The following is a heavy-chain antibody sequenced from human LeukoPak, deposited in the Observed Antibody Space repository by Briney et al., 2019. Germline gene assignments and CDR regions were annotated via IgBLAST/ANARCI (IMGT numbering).Heavy chain of an antibody. CDR3: ARGHKPGIAASNWFDP. CDR1: GGSVSSGSYY. V-gene: IGHV4-61*01. CDR2: IYYSGST. D-gene: IGHD6-25*01. Sequence: PSETLSLTCTVSGGSVSSGSYYWSWIRQPPGKGLEWIGYIYYSGSTNYNPSLKSRVTISVDTSKNQFSLKLSSVTAADTAVYYCARGHKPGIAASNWFDPWGQGTLVTVSS. J-gene: IGHJ5*02.